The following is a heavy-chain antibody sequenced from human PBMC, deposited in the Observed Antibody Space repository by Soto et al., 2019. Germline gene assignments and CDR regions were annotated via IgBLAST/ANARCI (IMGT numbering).Heavy chain of an antibody. J-gene: IGHJ6*02. D-gene: IGHD3-3*01. CDR3: ARAFITIFGVVGGMDV. Sequence: RSLSCAASGFTFSSYAMHWVRQAPGKGLEWVAVITCGGSNKYYADSVKGRFTISRDNAKNSLYLQMNSLRDEDTAVYYCARAFITIFGVVGGMDVWGQGTTVTVSS. CDR2: ITCGGSNK. CDR1: GFTFSSYA. V-gene: IGHV3-30-3*01.